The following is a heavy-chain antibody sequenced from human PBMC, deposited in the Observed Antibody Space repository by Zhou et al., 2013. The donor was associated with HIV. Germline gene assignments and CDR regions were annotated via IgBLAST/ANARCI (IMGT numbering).Heavy chain of an antibody. CDR1: GGTFSSYA. CDR2: IIPIFGTA. CDR3: ARDLRGDSSGYYYGYYYYMDV. V-gene: IGHV1-69*05. D-gene: IGHD3-22*01. Sequence: QVQLVQSGAEVKKPGSSVKVSCKASGGTFSSYAISWVRQAPGQGLEWMGGIIPIFGTANYAQKFQGRVTITTDESTSTAYMELSSLRSEDTAVYYCARDLRGDSSGYYYGYYYYMDVWGQRGPRSPSP. J-gene: IGHJ6*03.